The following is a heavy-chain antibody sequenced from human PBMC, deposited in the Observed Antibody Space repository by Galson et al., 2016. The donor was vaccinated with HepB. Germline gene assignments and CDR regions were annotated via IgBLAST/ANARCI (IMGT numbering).Heavy chain of an antibody. V-gene: IGHV6-1*01. CDR1: GDSVSSNSAA. D-gene: IGHD3/OR15-3a*01. CDR2: TYYRSKWYN. CDR3: ARGMCGMDCHGFNWFDP. Sequence: CAISGDSVSSNSAAWNWIRQSPSRGLEWLGRTYYRSKWYNDYAVSVKSRITISPDTSRNQFSLQLNSVTPEDTAVYYCARGMCGMDCHGFNWFDPWGKGTLVTVSS. J-gene: IGHJ5*02.